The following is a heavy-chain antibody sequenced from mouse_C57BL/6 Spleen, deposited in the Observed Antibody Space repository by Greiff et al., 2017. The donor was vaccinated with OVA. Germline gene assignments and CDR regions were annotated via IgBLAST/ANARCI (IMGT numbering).Heavy chain of an antibody. D-gene: IGHD1-1*01. Sequence: EVNVVESGGGLVQPGGSLKLSCAASGFTFSDYYMYWVRQTPEKRLEWVAYISNGGGSTYYPDTVEGRFTISRDTAKNTLYLQMSRLKSEDTAMYYCARHGSSFRGYFDVWGTGTTVTVSS. CDR2: ISNGGGST. J-gene: IGHJ1*03. V-gene: IGHV5-12*01. CDR3: ARHGSSFRGYFDV. CDR1: GFTFSDYY.